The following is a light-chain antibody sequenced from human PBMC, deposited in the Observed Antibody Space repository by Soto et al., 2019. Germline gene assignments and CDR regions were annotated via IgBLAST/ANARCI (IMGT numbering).Light chain of an antibody. J-gene: IGLJ3*02. CDR2: DVS. CDR1: SSDVGAYNY. CDR3: CSYPGSHTWV. V-gene: IGLV2-11*01. Sequence: QSALTQPASVSGSPGQSITISCTGTSSDVGAYNYVSWYQQHPGKAPKVMIYDVSKRPSGVPDRFSGSKSGNTASLTISGLQAEDEADYYCCSYPGSHTWVFGGGTKVTVL.